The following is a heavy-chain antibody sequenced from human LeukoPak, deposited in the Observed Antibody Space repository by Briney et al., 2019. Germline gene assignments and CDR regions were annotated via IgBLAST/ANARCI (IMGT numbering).Heavy chain of an antibody. CDR2: TSYDGSNK. J-gene: IGHJ4*02. Sequence: PGRSLRLSCAASGFTFSSYAMHWVRQAPGKGLEWVAVTSYDGSNKYYADSVKGRFTISRDNSKNTLYLQMNSLRAEDTAVYYCARALYSSSPPEFDYWGQGTLVTVSS. CDR3: ARALYSSSPPEFDY. CDR1: GFTFSSYA. D-gene: IGHD6-13*01. V-gene: IGHV3-30*04.